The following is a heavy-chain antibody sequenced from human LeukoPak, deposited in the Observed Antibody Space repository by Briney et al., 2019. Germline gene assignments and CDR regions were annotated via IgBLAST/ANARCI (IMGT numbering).Heavy chain of an antibody. CDR2: ISGGGGST. V-gene: IGHV3-23*01. CDR1: GFTFTGYS. J-gene: IGHJ4*02. Sequence: GGSLRLSCAASGFTFTGYSMNWVRQAPGKGLEWVSTISGGGGSTYYADSVKGRFTISRDNSKNTLYLQVNSLRAEDTAVYYCAKGGKWDVTPFDYWGQGTLVTVSS. CDR3: AKGGKWDVTPFDY. D-gene: IGHD1-26*01.